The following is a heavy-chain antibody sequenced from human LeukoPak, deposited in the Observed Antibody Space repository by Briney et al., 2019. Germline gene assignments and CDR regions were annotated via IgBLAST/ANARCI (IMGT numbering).Heavy chain of an antibody. CDR3: ARSRSLGLGSGSYYFDY. V-gene: IGHV1-18*01. CDR1: GYTFTRYG. J-gene: IGHJ4*02. Sequence: ASVKVSCKASGYTFTRYGMSWVRQAPGQGLEWMGWISGSNGNTNYAQKLQGRVTITADESTSTAYMELSSLRSEDTAVYYCARSRSLGLGSGSYYFDYWGQGTLVTVSS. D-gene: IGHD3-10*01. CDR2: ISGSNGNT.